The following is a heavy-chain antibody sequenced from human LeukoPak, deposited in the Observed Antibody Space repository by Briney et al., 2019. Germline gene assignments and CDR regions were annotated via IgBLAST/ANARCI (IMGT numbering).Heavy chain of an antibody. J-gene: IGHJ4*02. Sequence: GGSLRLSCAASGFTFSDYYMSWIRQAPGKGLEWVSAISGSGGSTYYADSVKGRFTISRDNSKNTLYLQMNSLRAEDTAVYYCANPHTIGSSLDYWGQGTLVTVSS. V-gene: IGHV3-23*01. CDR1: GFTFSDYY. CDR2: ISGSGGST. CDR3: ANPHTIGSSLDY. D-gene: IGHD2-15*01.